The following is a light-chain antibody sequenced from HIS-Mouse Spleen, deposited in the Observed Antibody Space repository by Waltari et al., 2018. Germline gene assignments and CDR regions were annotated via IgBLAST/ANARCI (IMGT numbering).Light chain of an antibody. Sequence: DIVMTQSPDSLAVSLGERATINCKSSQSVLYSSNNKNYSAWYPQKPGQPPKLLIYWASTRESGVPDRFSGSGSGTDFTLTISSLQAEDVAVYYCQQYYSTPPTFGQGTKLEIK. CDR3: QQYYSTPPT. CDR1: QSVLYSSNNKNY. J-gene: IGKJ2*01. V-gene: IGKV4-1*01. CDR2: WAS.